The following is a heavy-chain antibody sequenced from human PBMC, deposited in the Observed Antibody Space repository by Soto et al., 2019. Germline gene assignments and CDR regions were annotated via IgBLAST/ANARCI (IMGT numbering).Heavy chain of an antibody. CDR2: ISYDGSNK. V-gene: IGHV3-30*18. J-gene: IGHJ6*02. D-gene: IGHD3-3*01. CDR3: AKEVWSGPMDV. Sequence: QVQLVESGGGVVQPGRSLRLSCAASGFTFSSYGMHWVRQAPGKGLEWVAVISYDGSNKYYADSVKGRFTISRDNSKNTLYPQMNSLRAEDTAVYYCAKEVWSGPMDVWGQGTTVTVSS. CDR1: GFTFSSYG.